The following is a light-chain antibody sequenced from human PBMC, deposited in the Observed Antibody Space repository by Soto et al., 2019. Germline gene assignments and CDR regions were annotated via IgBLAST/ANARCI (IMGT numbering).Light chain of an antibody. CDR3: QQRNVWPPIT. V-gene: IGKV3D-11*03. CDR1: QYINTR. Sequence: EIVFTQSPSTLSSFPGDRVTLSCRASQYINTRLAWYQHRPGQAPRLVVYDSTLRANGVPDRFGGSRSGTEFTLTINNLEPEDFAVYYCQQRNVWPPITFGQGTRLEIK. CDR2: DST. J-gene: IGKJ5*01.